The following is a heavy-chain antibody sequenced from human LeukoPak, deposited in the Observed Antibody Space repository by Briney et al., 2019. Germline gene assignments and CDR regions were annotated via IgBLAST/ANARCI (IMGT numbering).Heavy chain of an antibody. CDR1: EFTFSTYS. D-gene: IGHD3-10*01. CDR2: IKQDGSAK. CDR3: ATYGTKSGGLDY. Sequence: GGSLRLSCAASEFTFSTYSMNWVRQAPGKGLEWVANIKQDGSAKNYLDSVKGRFTISRDNAKNSLYLQMSSLRVEDTAVYYCATYGTKSGGLDYWGQGTLVTVSS. J-gene: IGHJ4*02. V-gene: IGHV3-7*01.